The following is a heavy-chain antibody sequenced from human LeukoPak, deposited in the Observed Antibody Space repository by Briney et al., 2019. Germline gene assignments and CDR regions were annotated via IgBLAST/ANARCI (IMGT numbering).Heavy chain of an antibody. CDR3: AKHLTTVTSIWGFDY. V-gene: IGHV3-30*02. CDR2: IRYHGSNK. Sequence: PGGSLRLSCAASGFTFSSYGMHWVRQAPGKGLEWVAFIRYHGSNKYYADSVKGRFTISRDNSKNTLYLQMNSLRAEDTAVYYCAKHLTTVTSIWGFDYSGQGTLVTVSS. D-gene: IGHD4-17*01. J-gene: IGHJ4*02. CDR1: GFTFSSYG.